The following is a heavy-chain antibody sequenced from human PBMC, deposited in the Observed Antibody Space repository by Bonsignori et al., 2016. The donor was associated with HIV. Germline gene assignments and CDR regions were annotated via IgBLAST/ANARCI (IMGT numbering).Heavy chain of an antibody. CDR2: VDPEDGET. D-gene: IGHD5-24*01. Sequence: WVRQAPGQGLEWMGLVDPEDGETIYAEKFQGRVTITADTSTDTAYMELSSLRSEDTAVYYCATMPYGDRDGYNINYWGQGTLVTVSS. CDR3: ATMPYGDRDGYNINY. J-gene: IGHJ4*02. V-gene: IGHV1-69-2*01.